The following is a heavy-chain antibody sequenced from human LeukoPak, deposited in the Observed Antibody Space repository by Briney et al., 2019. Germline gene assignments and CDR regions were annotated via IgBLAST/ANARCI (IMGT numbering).Heavy chain of an antibody. CDR2: IYYSGST. V-gene: IGHV4-39*07. CDR3: ARESLTWLQSRTSWFDP. Sequence: PSEALSLTCTVSGGSISSSTYFWGWIRQPPGKGLEWIGTIYYSGSTYYNPSLKSRVTISVDSSKDQFSLRLSSVTAADTAVYYCARESLTWLQSRTSWFDPWGQGTLVTVSS. J-gene: IGHJ5*02. D-gene: IGHD5-24*01. CDR1: GGSISSSTYF.